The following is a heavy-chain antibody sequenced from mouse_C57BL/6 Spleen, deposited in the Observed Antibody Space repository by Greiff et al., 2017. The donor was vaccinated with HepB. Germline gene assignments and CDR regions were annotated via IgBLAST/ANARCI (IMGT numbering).Heavy chain of an antibody. CDR1: GFNIKDYY. D-gene: IGHD1-1*01. Sequence: EVQLQQSGAELVKPGASVKLSCTASGFNIKDYYMHWVKQRTEQGLEWIGRIDPEDGDTKYAPKFQGKATLTADTSSNTAYLQLSSLTSEDTAVYYCASSGSSVYYYAMDYWGQGTSVTVSS. CDR3: ASSGSSVYYYAMDY. CDR2: IDPEDGDT. V-gene: IGHV14-2*01. J-gene: IGHJ4*01.